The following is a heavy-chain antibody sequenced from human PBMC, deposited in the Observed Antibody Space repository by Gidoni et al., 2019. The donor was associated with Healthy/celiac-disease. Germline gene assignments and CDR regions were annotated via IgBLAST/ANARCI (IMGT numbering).Heavy chain of an antibody. CDR1: GGTFSSYA. Sequence: GGTFSSYAISWVRQAPGQGLEWLGRIIPILGIANYAQKFQGRVTSTADKSTRTAYMERSSRRSEDTAVYYCARTADAGWYSSGWYGGWFDPWGQGTLVTVSS. CDR3: ARTADAGWYSSGWYGGWFDP. J-gene: IGHJ5*02. V-gene: IGHV1-69*04. D-gene: IGHD6-19*01. CDR2: IIPILGIA.